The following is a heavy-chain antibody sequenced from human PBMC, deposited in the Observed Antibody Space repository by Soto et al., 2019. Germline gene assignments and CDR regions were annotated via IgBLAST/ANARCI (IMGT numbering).Heavy chain of an antibody. D-gene: IGHD2-2*02. J-gene: IGHJ6*02. CDR3: ARGPSIVVVPAAIVPMDV. CDR1: GGSSSSGGYS. Sequence: QLQLQESGSGLVKPSQTLSLTCAVSGGSSSSGGYSWSWIRQPPGKGLEWIGYIYHSGSTYYNPSLKSRVTISVDRSKNQFSLKLSSVTAADTAVYYCARGPSIVVVPAAIVPMDVWGQGTTVTVSS. V-gene: IGHV4-30-2*01. CDR2: IYHSGST.